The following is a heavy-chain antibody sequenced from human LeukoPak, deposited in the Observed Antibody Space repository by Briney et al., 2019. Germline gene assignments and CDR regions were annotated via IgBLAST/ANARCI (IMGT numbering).Heavy chain of an antibody. CDR3: ARKAAPAMDV. CDR2: IKQDGSER. Sequence: GGSLRLSCAASGFTFSSYWMSWVRQAPGKGLEWVANIKQDGSERYYVDSVKGRFTISRDNAKSSLYLQMNSLRAEDTAVYHCARKAAPAMDVWGQGTTVTVSS. V-gene: IGHV3-7*01. D-gene: IGHD6-6*01. J-gene: IGHJ6*02. CDR1: GFTFSSYW.